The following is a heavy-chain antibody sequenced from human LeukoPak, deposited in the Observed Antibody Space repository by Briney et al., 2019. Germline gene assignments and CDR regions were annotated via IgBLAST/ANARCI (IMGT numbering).Heavy chain of an antibody. CDR3: ARYLAYSSGWSYTDWFDP. Sequence: GASVKVSCKASGYTFTSYGISWVRQAPGQGLEWMGWISAYNGNTNYAQMLQGRVTMTTDTSTSTAYMELRSLRSDDTAVYYCARYLAYSSGWSYTDWFDPWGQGTLVTVSS. V-gene: IGHV1-18*01. CDR1: GYTFTSYG. J-gene: IGHJ5*02. D-gene: IGHD6-19*01. CDR2: ISAYNGNT.